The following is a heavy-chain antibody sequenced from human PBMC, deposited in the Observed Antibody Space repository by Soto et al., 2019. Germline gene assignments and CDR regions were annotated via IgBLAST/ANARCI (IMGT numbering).Heavy chain of an antibody. CDR3: ARVPDR. J-gene: IGHJ5*02. CDR2: IYHSGST. D-gene: IGHD2-2*01. V-gene: IGHV4-30-2*01. Sequence: SETLSLTCAVSGGCISSGGYSWSWIRQPPGKGLEWIGYIYHSGSTYYNPSLKSRVTISVDRPKNQFSLKLSSPTAAAKQVHYCARVPDRWPQATLVNVS. CDR1: GGCISSGGYS.